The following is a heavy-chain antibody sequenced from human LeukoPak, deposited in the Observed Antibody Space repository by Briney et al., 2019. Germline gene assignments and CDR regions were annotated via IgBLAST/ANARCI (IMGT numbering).Heavy chain of an antibody. D-gene: IGHD3-16*01. Sequence: PGGSLRLSCAASGFTVSSYYMSWVRQAPGKGLDRVSVIYSGGSAYYADSVKGRFTISRDNSKNTLYLQINSLRAEDTAVYYCARDLGRGYSNYWGQGTLVTVSS. J-gene: IGHJ4*02. CDR1: GFTVSSYY. CDR3: ARDLGRGYSNY. CDR2: IYSGGSA. V-gene: IGHV3-66*01.